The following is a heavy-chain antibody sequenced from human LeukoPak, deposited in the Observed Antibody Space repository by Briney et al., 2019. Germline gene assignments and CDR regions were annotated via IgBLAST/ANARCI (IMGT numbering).Heavy chain of an antibody. V-gene: IGHV3-74*01. CDR3: AKDQEPSAFDI. CDR2: IHPDGTTI. CDR1: GFTLSNFW. Sequence: GGSLRLSCAGSGFTLSNFWVHWVRQAPGKGLVWVSRIHPDGTTINYGDFVKGRFTISRDNSKNTLYLHMNSLRADDTAVYYCAKDQEPSAFDIWGQGTMVTVSS. J-gene: IGHJ3*02.